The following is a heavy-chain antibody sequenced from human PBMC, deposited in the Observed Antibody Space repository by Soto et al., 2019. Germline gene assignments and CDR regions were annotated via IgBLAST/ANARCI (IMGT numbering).Heavy chain of an antibody. CDR2: INWDGGTT. D-gene: IGHD1-20*01. V-gene: IGHV3-43D*04. Sequence: GGSLRLSCAASEFSFRDYAMHWVRHAPEKGLQWVSVINWDGGTTYYADSVRGRFTISRDNRKNSLFLQMNSLRPEDSALYYCVKGDITGTSYFGFWGQGTPVTVSS. CDR3: VKGDITGTSYFGF. J-gene: IGHJ4*02. CDR1: EFSFRDYA.